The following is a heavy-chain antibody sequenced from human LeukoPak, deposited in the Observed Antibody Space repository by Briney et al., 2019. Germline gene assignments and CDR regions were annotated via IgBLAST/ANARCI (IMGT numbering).Heavy chain of an antibody. J-gene: IGHJ4*02. V-gene: IGHV3-30*18. CDR3: AKSYYYHSGSFDY. D-gene: IGHD3-10*01. CDR1: GFTFSTFN. CDR2: FSSDGRST. Sequence: GGSLRLSCAASGFTFSTFNMHWVRQAPGKGLEWVAVFSSDGRSTFYAENVQGRFTLSRDNSKNTLSLQKNSLRAEDTAVYYCAKSYYYHSGSFDYWGQGTLVTVSS.